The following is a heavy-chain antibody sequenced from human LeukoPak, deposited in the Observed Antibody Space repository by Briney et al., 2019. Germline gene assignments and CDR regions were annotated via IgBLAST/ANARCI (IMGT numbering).Heavy chain of an antibody. CDR3: ARFLTQPLISGTNLYFGLDV. D-gene: IGHD3-16*01. CDR2: IGARDFTG. Sequence: GGSLRLSCAASGFTFYDFHMAWIRQAPGKGLEWVSYIGARDFTGSYADSVKGRFSISRDDANVYLQMDSLRPDDTAVYYCARFLTQPLISGTNLYFGLDVWGQGTAVIVSS. CDR1: GFTFYDFH. V-gene: IGHV3-11*01. J-gene: IGHJ6*02.